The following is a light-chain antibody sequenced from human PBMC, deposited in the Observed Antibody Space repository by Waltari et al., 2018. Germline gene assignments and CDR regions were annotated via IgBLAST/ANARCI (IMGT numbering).Light chain of an antibody. CDR3: QQRYSWPLT. CDR2: DAF. Sequence: EIVLTQSPATLSLSPAERATLSCRASQNIDIYLAWYQQKPAQAPRLLIYDAFYRATGIPARFSGSGSGTDFTLTISSLEPEDVAVYSCQQRYSWPLTFGGGTKVQFK. CDR1: QNIDIY. V-gene: IGKV3-11*01. J-gene: IGKJ4*01.